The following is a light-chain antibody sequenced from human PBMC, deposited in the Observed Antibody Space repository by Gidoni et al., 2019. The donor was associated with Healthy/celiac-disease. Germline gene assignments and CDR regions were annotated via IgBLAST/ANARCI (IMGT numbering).Light chain of an antibody. CDR1: SSHIGAGYD. J-gene: IGLJ2*01. CDR3: QSYDSSLSGVV. Sequence: QSVLTQPPPRSASPGPRVTISCTWSSSHIGAGYDVHWYQQLPGTAPKLLIYGNSNRPSGVPDRFSGSKSGTSASLAITGLQAEDEADYYCQSYDSSLSGVVFGGGTKLTVL. CDR2: GNS. V-gene: IGLV1-40*01.